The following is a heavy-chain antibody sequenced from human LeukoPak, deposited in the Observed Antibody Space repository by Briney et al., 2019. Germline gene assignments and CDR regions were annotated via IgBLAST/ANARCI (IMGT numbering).Heavy chain of an antibody. CDR1: GSSFTNYW. Sequence: PGASLKISCKGSGSSFTNYWIGWVRQMPGKGLEWMGIIYPADSNTRYSPSLQGQVTISADKSISTAYLQWSSLTASGTAMYYCASSYSSGWFFDYWGQGTLVTVSS. CDR3: ASSYSSGWFFDY. D-gene: IGHD6-19*01. V-gene: IGHV5-51*01. J-gene: IGHJ4*02. CDR2: IYPADSNT.